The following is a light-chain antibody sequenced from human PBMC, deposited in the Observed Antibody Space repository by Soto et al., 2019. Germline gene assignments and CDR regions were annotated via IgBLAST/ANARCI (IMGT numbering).Light chain of an antibody. J-gene: IGKJ4*01. CDR2: DAS. CDR3: QQRSNWPLT. V-gene: IGKV3-11*01. Sequence: EIVFTQSPATLSLSPGERVTLSCRASQSVSSYLAWYQQKPGQVPRLLIYDASNRATGIPARFSGSGSGTDFTLTISSXEPEDFAVYYCQQRSNWPLTFGGGTKVDIK. CDR1: QSVSSY.